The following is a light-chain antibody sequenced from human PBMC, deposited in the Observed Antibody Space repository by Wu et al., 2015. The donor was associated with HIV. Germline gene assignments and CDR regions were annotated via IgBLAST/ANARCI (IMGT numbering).Light chain of an antibody. CDR2: SAS. Sequence: DIHLTQSPSSLSASVGDSVTITCRASQDIKNSLAWYQQKPGKAPKLIVYSASRLESGVPSRFSGGGSGTDYTLIISTLQPEDFAIYYCQQYYHSHRSFGQGTKIEIK. CDR1: QDIKNS. CDR3: QQYYHSHRS. J-gene: IGKJ2*03. V-gene: IGKV1-NL1*01.